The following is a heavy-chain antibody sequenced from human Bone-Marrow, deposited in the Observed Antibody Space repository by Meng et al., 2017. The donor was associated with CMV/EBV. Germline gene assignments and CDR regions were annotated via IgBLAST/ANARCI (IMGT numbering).Heavy chain of an antibody. V-gene: IGHV3-9*01. D-gene: IGHD2-8*01. J-gene: IGHJ4*02. CDR1: GFTFDDYA. CDR2: ISWNSGSI. CDR3: AKDNEGYCTNGVCYTFDY. Sequence: GGSLRLSCAASGFTFDDYAMHWVRQAPGKGLEWVSGISWNSGSIGYADSVKGRFTIPRDNAKNSLYLQMNSLRAEDTALYYCAKDNEGYCTNGVCYTFDYWGQGTLVTVSS.